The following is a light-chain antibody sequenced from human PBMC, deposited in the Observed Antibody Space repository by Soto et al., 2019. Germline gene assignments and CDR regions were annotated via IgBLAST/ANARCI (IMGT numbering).Light chain of an antibody. J-gene: IGKJ1*01. Sequence: DVVMTQSPLYLPVTLGQPASISCRASQSLVYSDGNTYLNWFQQRPGQSPRRLISKVSNRDSGVPDRFSGSGSGTDFTLKISRVEAEDVGVYSCMQGTHSVGQVTKVEIK. V-gene: IGKV2-30*01. CDR1: QSLVYSDGNTY. CDR2: KVS. CDR3: MQGTHS.